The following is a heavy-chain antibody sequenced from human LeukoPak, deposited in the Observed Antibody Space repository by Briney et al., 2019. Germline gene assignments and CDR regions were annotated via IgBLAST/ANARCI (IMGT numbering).Heavy chain of an antibody. CDR3: ARVGHLGWAFDI. CDR1: GYTFTSYD. J-gene: IGHJ3*02. D-gene: IGHD3-3*02. CDR2: MNPNSGNT. V-gene: IGHV1-8*01. Sequence: VASVKVSCKASGYTFTSYDINWVRQATGQGLEWMGWMNPNSGNTGYAQKFQGRVTMTRNTSISTAYMELSSLRSKDTAVYYCARVGHLGWAFDIWGQGTMVTVSS.